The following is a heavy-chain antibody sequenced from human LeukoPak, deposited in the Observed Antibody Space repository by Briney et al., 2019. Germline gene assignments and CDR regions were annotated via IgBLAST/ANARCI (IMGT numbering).Heavy chain of an antibody. CDR3: ARASQDSIAVAGRLGFDY. CDR1: GGSISSSSHY. Sequence: SETLSLTCTVAGGSISSSSHYWGWIRQPPGKGLEWIGGIYSSGSTYYNPSLKSRVTISVETSKNQFSLKLSSVTAADTAVYYCARASQDSIAVAGRLGFDYWGQGTLVTVSS. CDR2: IYSSGST. J-gene: IGHJ4*02. V-gene: IGHV4-39*07. D-gene: IGHD6-19*01.